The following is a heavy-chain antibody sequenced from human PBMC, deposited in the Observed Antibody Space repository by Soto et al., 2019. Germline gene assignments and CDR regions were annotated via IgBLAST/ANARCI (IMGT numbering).Heavy chain of an antibody. D-gene: IGHD3-22*01. Sequence: QVQLQESGPGLVKPSQTLSLTCSVSGDSISSGDNYWSWIRQPPGKGLEWIGYIYYSGSAYYNPSLKSRIPISVDTFKNQFSLKLRSVTAADPAVYYCARVVAYNDRIGYAYRGWFDPWGQGTLVTVSS. CDR1: GDSISSGDNY. CDR3: ARVVAYNDRIGYAYRGWFDP. CDR2: IYYSGSA. J-gene: IGHJ5*02. V-gene: IGHV4-30-4*01.